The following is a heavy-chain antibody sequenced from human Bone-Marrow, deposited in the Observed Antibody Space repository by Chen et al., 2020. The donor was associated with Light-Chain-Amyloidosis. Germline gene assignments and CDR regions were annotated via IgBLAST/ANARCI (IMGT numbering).Heavy chain of an antibody. CDR3: ARDSGAFDI. V-gene: IGHV3-33*01. Sequence: QVQLVESGRGAVKPARSLRLSCAASGFTFSSYGMHWVRQAPDKGLAWVAVIWYDGSNKYYADSVKGRFTISRDNSKNTLYLQMNSLRAEDTAVYYCARDSGAFDICGQGTMVTVSS. CDR2: IWYDGSNK. J-gene: IGHJ3*02. CDR1: GFTFSSYG. D-gene: IGHD6-25*01.